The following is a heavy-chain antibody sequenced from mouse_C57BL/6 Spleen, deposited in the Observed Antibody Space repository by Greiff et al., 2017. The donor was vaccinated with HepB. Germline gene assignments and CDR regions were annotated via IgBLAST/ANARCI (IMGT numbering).Heavy chain of an antibody. Sequence: VQLKESGGGLVKPGGSLKLSCAASGFTFSSYAMSWVRQTPEKRLEWVATISDGGSYTYYPDNVKGRFTISRDNAKNNLYLQMSHLKSEDTAMYYCARDRYDYDENYFDYWGQGTTLTVSS. CDR3: ARDRYDYDENYFDY. V-gene: IGHV5-4*01. D-gene: IGHD2-4*01. CDR1: GFTFSSYA. J-gene: IGHJ2*01. CDR2: ISDGGSYT.